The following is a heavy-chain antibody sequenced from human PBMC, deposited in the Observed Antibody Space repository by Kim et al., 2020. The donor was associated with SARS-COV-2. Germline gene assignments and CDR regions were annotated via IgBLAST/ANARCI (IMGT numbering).Heavy chain of an antibody. CDR2: ISRSSSTI. J-gene: IGHJ4*02. CDR3: ARPHPQWLHHDY. V-gene: IGHV3-48*02. D-gene: IGHD2-8*01. CDR1: GFTFSTYN. Sequence: GGSLRLSCAVSGFTFSTYNMNWVRQAPGKGLEWVSYISRSSSTIYYADSVKGRFTISRDNAKNSLFLHMNSLRDEDTAVYYCARPHPQWLHHDYWGQGTLVTVSS.